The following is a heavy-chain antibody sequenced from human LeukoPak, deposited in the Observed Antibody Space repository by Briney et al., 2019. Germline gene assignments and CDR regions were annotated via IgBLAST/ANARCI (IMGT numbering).Heavy chain of an antibody. V-gene: IGHV1-18*04. D-gene: IGHD2-15*01. CDR1: GYTFTSYG. CDR3: ARAVYCSGGSCYSDFDY. J-gene: IGHJ4*02. Sequence: ASVKVSRKASGYTFTSYGISWVRQAPAQGLEWMGWISAYNGNTNYAQKLQGRVTMTTDTSTSTAYMELRSLRSDDTAVYYCARAVYCSGGSCYSDFDYWGQGTLVTVSS. CDR2: ISAYNGNT.